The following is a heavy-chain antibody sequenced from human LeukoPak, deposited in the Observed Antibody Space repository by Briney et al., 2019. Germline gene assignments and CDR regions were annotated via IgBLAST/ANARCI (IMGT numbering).Heavy chain of an antibody. D-gene: IGHD3-22*01. CDR3: ARDTNYYDSSGYYY. J-gene: IGHJ4*02. CDR2: ISSSSSYI. V-gene: IGHV3-21*01. Sequence: PGGSLRLSCAASGFTFSSYSMNWVRQAPGKGLEWVSSISSSSSYIYYADSVKGRFTISRDNAKNSLYLQMNSLRAEDTAVYYCARDTNYYDSSGYYYGGQGTQVTVSS. CDR1: GFTFSSYS.